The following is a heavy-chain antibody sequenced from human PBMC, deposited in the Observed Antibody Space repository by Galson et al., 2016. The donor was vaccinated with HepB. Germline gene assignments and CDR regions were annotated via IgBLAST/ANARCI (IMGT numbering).Heavy chain of an antibody. CDR3: ARVGATTPVDH. V-gene: IGHV5-51*01. CDR1: GYTFATYW. D-gene: IGHD1-26*01. J-gene: IGHJ4*02. CDR2: IYPDDSDT. Sequence: QSGAEVKKPGESLTISCPASGYTFATYWIGWVRQMPGKGLEWMGVIYPDDSDTRYSPSFQGHVTFSADKSINTAYLQWSSLMASDSAMYFCARVGATTPVDHWGQGTLVTVSS.